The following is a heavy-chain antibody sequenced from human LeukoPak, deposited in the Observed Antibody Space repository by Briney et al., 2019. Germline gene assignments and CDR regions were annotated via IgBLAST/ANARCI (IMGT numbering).Heavy chain of an antibody. V-gene: IGHV3-74*01. J-gene: IGHJ4*02. CDR2: INSDGSST. D-gene: IGHD6-13*01. Sequence: GGSLRLSCAASGFTFSSYWMHWVRQAPGKGLVWVSRINSDGSSTSYADSVKGRFTISRDNAKNTLYLQMNSLRAEDTAVYHCARAERQQQLVLGYFDYWGQGTLVTVSS. CDR3: ARAERQQQLVLGYFDY. CDR1: GFTFSSYW.